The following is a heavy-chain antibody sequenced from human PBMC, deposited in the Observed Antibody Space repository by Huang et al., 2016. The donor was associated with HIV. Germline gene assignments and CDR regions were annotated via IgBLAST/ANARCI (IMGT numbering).Heavy chain of an antibody. J-gene: IGHJ4*02. Sequence: QLQLQESGPGLVKPSDTLSLNCTISGGSIKSRNYYWGWVRQAPGKGLEWLGDIYYRGSPYYNPSLRSRVSLSVDTSKNQVTLKVNAVIAADTAVYYCARRQGSGYYFYFDYWGRGIPVTVSA. CDR3: ARRQGSGYYFYFDY. CDR2: IYYRGSP. D-gene: IGHD3-22*01. CDR1: GGSIKSRNYY. V-gene: IGHV4-39*01.